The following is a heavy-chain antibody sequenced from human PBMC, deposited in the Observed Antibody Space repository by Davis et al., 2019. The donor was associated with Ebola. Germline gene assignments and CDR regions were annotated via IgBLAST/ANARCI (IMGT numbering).Heavy chain of an antibody. J-gene: IGHJ3*02. D-gene: IGHD5-18*01. CDR1: GLTFSDHY. CDR2: TRNKANSYTT. V-gene: IGHV3-72*01. CDR3: GGTSGDTAFRAFEI. Sequence: SLKLPCAASGLTFSDHYMDWVRQAPGQGLEWVARTRNKANSYTTEYAASVKGRFTILRDDSQNSLYLVMNSLKTEGTAVYYCGGTSGDTAFRAFEIWGQGTMVTVSS.